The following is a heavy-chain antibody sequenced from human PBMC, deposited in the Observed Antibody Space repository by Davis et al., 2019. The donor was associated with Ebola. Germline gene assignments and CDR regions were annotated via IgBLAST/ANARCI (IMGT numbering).Heavy chain of an antibody. CDR1: GGSFSGYY. V-gene: IGHV4-34*01. J-gene: IGHJ3*02. CDR3: ARDTQWLVQGAFDI. CDR2: IYHSGST. Sequence: SETLSLTFAVYGGSFSGYYWSWIRQPPGKGLEWIGEIYHSGSTNYNPSLKSRVTISVDKSKNQFSLKLSSVTAADTAVYYCARDTQWLVQGAFDIWGQGTMVTVSS. D-gene: IGHD6-19*01.